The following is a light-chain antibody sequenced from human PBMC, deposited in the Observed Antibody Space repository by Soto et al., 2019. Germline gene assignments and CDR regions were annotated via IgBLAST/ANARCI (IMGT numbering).Light chain of an antibody. CDR2: EVS. J-gene: IGLJ1*01. V-gene: IGLV2-14*01. Sequence: QSALTQPASVSGSPGQSITISCTGTTSDIGAYNYVSWYQQHAGKAPKLIIYEVSRRPSGVSNRFSGSKSGSTASLTISGLQAEDEADYYCSSYTSSSTPYVFGTGTKVTVL. CDR3: SSYTSSSTPYV. CDR1: TSDIGAYNY.